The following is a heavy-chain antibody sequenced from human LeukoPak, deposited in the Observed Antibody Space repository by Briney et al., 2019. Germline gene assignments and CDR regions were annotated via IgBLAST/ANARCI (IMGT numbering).Heavy chain of an antibody. Sequence: GGSLRLSCAASGFTFSGYSMNWVRQAPGKRLEWVSYISSSSSTIYYADSVKGRFTISRDNAKNSLYLQMNSLRAEDTAVYYCARSPHSSGSAGYYYYYYMDVWGKGTTVTVSS. V-gene: IGHV3-48*04. CDR1: GFTFSGYS. J-gene: IGHJ6*03. CDR2: ISSSSSTI. D-gene: IGHD3-22*01. CDR3: ARSPHSSGSAGYYYYYYMDV.